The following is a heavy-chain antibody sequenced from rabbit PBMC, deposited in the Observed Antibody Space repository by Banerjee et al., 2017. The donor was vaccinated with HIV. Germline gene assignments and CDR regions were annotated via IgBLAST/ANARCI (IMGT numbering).Heavy chain of an antibody. CDR1: GFSFSSYYY. V-gene: IGHV1S40*01. CDR2: INAVSSGRT. D-gene: IGHD6-1*01. J-gene: IGHJ4*01. CDR3: ARAGAIGDADASLNL. Sequence: LEESGGDLVKPGASLTLTCTASGFSFSSYYYMCWVRQAPGKGLEWIACINAVSSGRTYYASWAKGRFTISKTSSTTVTLQMTSLTAADTATYFCARAGAIGDADASLNLWGQGTLVTVS.